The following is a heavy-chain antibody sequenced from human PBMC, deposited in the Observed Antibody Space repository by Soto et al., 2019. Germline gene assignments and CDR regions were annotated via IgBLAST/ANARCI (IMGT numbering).Heavy chain of an antibody. CDR3: AHRTTTVTWWFDP. D-gene: IGHD4-17*01. V-gene: IGHV2-5*02. CDR2: IYWDDDK. J-gene: IGHJ5*02. CDR1: GFSITTSGEG. Sequence: QITLKESGPTLVKSTQTLTLTCTFSGFSITTSGEGVGWIRKPPRKALERLALIYWDDDKRYSPSLKSRLTITQNTSKNLVVLTMTNMHPADTATYFCAHRTTTVTWWFDPWGQGTLVTVSS.